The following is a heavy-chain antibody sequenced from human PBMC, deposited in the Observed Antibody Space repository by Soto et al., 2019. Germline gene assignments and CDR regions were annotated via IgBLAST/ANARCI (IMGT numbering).Heavy chain of an antibody. D-gene: IGHD6-13*01. J-gene: IGHJ4*02. V-gene: IGHV3-21*01. Sequence: GGSLRLSCAASGFTFSSYSMNWVRQAPGKGLEWVSSISSSSSYIYYADSVKGRFTISRDNAKNSLYLQMNSLRAEDTAVYYCARDSSLAAAGNFHYWGQGTLVTVSS. CDR3: ARDSSLAAAGNFHY. CDR2: ISSSSSYI. CDR1: GFTFSSYS.